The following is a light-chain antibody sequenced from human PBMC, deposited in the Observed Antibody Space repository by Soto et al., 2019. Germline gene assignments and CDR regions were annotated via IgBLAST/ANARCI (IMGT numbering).Light chain of an antibody. CDR1: QSVYGNH. V-gene: IGKV3-20*01. J-gene: IGKJ5*01. Sequence: ENVLTQSPDTLSLSPGESATLSCRASQSVYGNHLAWYQQKPGRAPRLLIYGASNRATGIPDRFSGSGSGTDFTLTISRLEPEDFAVFYCQQYDDSITFGQGTRLEIE. CDR3: QQYDDSIT. CDR2: GAS.